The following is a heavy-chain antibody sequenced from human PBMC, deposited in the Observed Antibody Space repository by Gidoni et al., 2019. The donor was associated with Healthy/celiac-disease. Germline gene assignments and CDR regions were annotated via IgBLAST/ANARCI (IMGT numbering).Heavy chain of an antibody. CDR3: AREEGYYGSGANYDAFDI. D-gene: IGHD3-10*01. V-gene: IGHV3-7*01. Sequence: EVQLVESGGGLVQPRGSLRLSCAASGFTFSSYSLSWVRQAPGKGLEWVANIKQDGSEKYYVDSVKGRFTISRDNAKNSLYLQMNSLRAEDTAVYYCAREEGYYGSGANYDAFDIWGQGTMVTVSS. CDR2: IKQDGSEK. CDR1: GFTFSSYS. J-gene: IGHJ3*02.